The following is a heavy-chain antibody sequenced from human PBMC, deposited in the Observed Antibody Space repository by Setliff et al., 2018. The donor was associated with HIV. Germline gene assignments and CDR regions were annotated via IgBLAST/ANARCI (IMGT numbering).Heavy chain of an antibody. D-gene: IGHD6-19*01. CDR2: ISFAGHI. V-gene: IGHV4-61*01. Sequence: PSETLSLTCSVSGASIRSDRMYWSWIRRPPGQRLKWIGFISFAGHINYNPSLSSRVTVSRDTSRNQFSMTLTSVTAADTAVYYCARSFGWGAFNVWGQGTVVTVSS. CDR1: GASIRSDRMY. CDR3: ARSFGWGAFNV. J-gene: IGHJ3*01.